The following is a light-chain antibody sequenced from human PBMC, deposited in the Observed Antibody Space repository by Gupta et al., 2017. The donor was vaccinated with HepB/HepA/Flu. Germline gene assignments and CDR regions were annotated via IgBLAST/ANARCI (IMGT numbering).Light chain of an antibody. CDR3: SSYTVNNNYV. CDR1: SNDVGSYNL. V-gene: IGLV2-23*02. CDR2: DVT. Sequence: QSALTQFASVSGSPGQSITISCTGTSNDVGSYNLVSWYQQHPGKAPKLIIYDVTNRPSGISNRFSGSKSGHTDSLTISGLQAEDEADYYCSSYTVNNNYVFGTGTKVTVL. J-gene: IGLJ1*01.